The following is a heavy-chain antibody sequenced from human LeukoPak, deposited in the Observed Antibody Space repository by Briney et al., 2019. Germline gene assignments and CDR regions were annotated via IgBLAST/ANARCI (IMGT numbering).Heavy chain of an antibody. Sequence: GGSLRLSCAASGFTFSSYSMNWVRQAPGKGLEWVAVISYDGSNKYYAGSVKGRFTISRDNSKNTLYLQMNSLRAEDTAVYYCAKDNRGYSYGYVVDYWGQGTLVTVSS. CDR1: GFTFSSYS. V-gene: IGHV3-30*18. J-gene: IGHJ4*02. D-gene: IGHD5-18*01. CDR2: ISYDGSNK. CDR3: AKDNRGYSYGYVVDY.